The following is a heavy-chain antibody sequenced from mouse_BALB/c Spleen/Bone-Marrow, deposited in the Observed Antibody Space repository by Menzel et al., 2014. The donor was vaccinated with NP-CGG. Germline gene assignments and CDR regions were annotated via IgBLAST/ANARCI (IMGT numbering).Heavy chain of an antibody. CDR3: AREARAAARFAY. CDR1: AYSITSGYG. V-gene: IGHV3-1*02. D-gene: IGHD3-3*01. CDR2: IHYSGST. J-gene: IGHJ3*01. Sequence: EVKVVESGPVLVKPSQSLSLTCTVTAYSITSGYGWHWIRQFPGNKLEWMGYIHYSGSTHYNPSLKSRISITRDTSKNQFFPQWNAVTTEDTATYDCAREARAAARFAYGGEGTLVTVSA.